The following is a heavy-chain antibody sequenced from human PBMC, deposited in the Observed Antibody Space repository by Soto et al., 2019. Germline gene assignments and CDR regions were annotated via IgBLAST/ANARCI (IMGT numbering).Heavy chain of an antibody. CDR3: ARVPITMVRGVIITWFDL. CDR1: GFTFSSYW. J-gene: IGHJ5*02. D-gene: IGHD3-10*01. Sequence: EVQLVESGGGLVQPGGSLRLSCAASGFTFSSYWMSWVRQAPGKGLEWVANIKQDGSEKYYVDSVKGRFTISRDNAKNSLYLQMNSLRAEDTAVYYCARVPITMVRGVIITWFDLWGQGTLVTVSS. V-gene: IGHV3-7*01. CDR2: IKQDGSEK.